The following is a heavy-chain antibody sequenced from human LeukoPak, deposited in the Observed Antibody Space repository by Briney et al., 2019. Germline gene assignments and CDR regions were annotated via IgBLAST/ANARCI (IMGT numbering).Heavy chain of an antibody. CDR3: ANQYSSGWFYFDY. V-gene: IGHV4-38-2*01. CDR1: GNSISSGYY. D-gene: IGHD6-19*01. CDR2: IFHSGTT. J-gene: IGHJ4*02. Sequence: SETLSLTCAVSGNSISSGYYWGWIRQSPGKGLEWIGSIFHSGTTYYNPSLKSRVTISVDTSKNQFSLKLSSVTAADTAVYHCANQYSSGWFYFDYWGQGTLVTVSS.